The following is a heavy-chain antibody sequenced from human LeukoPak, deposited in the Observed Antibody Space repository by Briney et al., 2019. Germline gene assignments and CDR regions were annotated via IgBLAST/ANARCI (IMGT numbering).Heavy chain of an antibody. Sequence: KVSCKGSGYSFTSYWIGWVRQMPGKGLDWLGIIYPGDSDTRYSPSFQGQVTISADKSITTAYLQWSSLRASDTAMYYCARPANRGDAFDIWGQGTMVTVSS. CDR2: IYPGDSDT. J-gene: IGHJ3*02. D-gene: IGHD2/OR15-2a*01. V-gene: IGHV5-51*01. CDR3: ARPANRGDAFDI. CDR1: GYSFTSYW.